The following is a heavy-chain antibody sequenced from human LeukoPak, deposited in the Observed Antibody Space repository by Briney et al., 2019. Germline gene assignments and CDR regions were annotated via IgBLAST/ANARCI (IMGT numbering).Heavy chain of an antibody. Sequence: GGSLRLSCAASGFTFSNCAMSWVRQAPGKGLVWVSRISSDGSSTTYADSVKGRFTISRDNAKSTLSLQMNTLRAEDTAVYYCARIGRVVGATPGSYYYGLDVWGQGTTVSVSS. CDR3: ARIGRVVGATPGSYYYGLDV. CDR2: ISSDGSST. D-gene: IGHD2-15*01. V-gene: IGHV3-74*01. J-gene: IGHJ6*02. CDR1: GFTFSNCA.